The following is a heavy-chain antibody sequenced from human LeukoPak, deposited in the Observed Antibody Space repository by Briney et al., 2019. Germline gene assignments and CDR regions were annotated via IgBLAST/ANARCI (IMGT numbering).Heavy chain of an antibody. Sequence: PSETLSLTCTVSGGSIGRYYWSWIRQPAGKGLGWIGRVFTTGSTTCNPSLKSRVTMSVDTSKNQFSLKLTSMAAADTAMYYCARALTTADFDYWGQGTLVTVSS. CDR3: ARALTTADFDY. CDR2: VFTTGST. J-gene: IGHJ4*02. V-gene: IGHV4-4*07. D-gene: IGHD4-17*01. CDR1: GGSIGRYY.